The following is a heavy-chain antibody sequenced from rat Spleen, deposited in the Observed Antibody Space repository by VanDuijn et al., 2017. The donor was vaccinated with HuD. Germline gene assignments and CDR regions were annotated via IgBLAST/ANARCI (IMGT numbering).Heavy chain of an antibody. Sequence: EVQLVESDGGLVQPGGSLKLSCVVSGFSFSDYYMAWVRQAPTKGLEWVATISYDGRSTYYRDSVKGRFTISRDNTKNTLYLQMDNLRSEDTATYYCARHWGYWGQGVMVTVSS. CDR3: ARHWGY. CDR1: GFSFSDYY. J-gene: IGHJ2*01. V-gene: IGHV5-29*01. CDR2: ISYDGRST. D-gene: IGHD4-6*01.